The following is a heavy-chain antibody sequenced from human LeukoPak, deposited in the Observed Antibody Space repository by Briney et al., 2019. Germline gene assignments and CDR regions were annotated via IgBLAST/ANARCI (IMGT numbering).Heavy chain of an antibody. V-gene: IGHV1-46*01. CDR1: GYIFTSYN. D-gene: IGHD5-24*01. J-gene: IGHJ5*02. CDR2: INPSGGST. CDR3: ARARAATRDLRWFDP. Sequence: ASVKVSCKASGYIFTSYNIYWVRQAPGQGLEWMGIINPSGGSTNYAQKFQGRVTMTRDTSTSTAYMELSSLRSEDTAVYYCARARAATRDLRWFDPWGQGTLVTVSS.